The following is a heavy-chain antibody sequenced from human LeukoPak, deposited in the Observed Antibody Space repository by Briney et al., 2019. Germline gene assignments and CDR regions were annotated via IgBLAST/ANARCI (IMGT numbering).Heavy chain of an antibody. J-gene: IGHJ4*02. Sequence: PGGSLRLSCAASGFTFSSYAMSWVRQAPGKGLEWVAVIWYDGSNKYYADSVKGRFTISRDNSKNTLYLQMNSLRAEDTAVYYCARAVPGIAGYWGQGTLVTVSS. CDR3: ARAVPGIAGY. CDR1: GFTFSSYA. CDR2: IWYDGSNK. V-gene: IGHV3-33*08. D-gene: IGHD6-13*01.